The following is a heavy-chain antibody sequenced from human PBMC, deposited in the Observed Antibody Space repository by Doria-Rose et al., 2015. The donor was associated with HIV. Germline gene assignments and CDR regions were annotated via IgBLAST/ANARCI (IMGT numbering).Heavy chain of an antibody. CDR2: IFSDDER. CDR3: ARIKSSRWYHKYYFDF. J-gene: IGHJ4*02. Sequence: QESGPVLVKPTETLTLTCTVSGVSLSSPGMGVSWIRQPPGKALEWLANIFSDDERSYKTSLKSRLTISRGTTNSQVVLTMPDMDPVDTATYYCARIKSSRWYHKYYFDFWGQGTLVIVSA. D-gene: IGHD6-13*01. CDR1: GVSLSSPGMG. V-gene: IGHV2-26*01.